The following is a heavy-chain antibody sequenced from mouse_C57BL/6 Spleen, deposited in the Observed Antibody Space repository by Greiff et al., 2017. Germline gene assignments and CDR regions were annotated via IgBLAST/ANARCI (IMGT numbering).Heavy chain of an antibody. V-gene: IGHV1-9*01. CDR3: ASIYYDYGGFAY. CDR2: ILPGSGST. J-gene: IGHJ3*01. CDR1: GYTFTGYW. D-gene: IGHD2-4*01. Sequence: VQLQQSGAELMKPGASVKLSCKATGYTFTGYWIEWVKQRPGHGLEWIGEILPGSGSTNYNEKFKGKATFTADTSSNTAYMQLSSLTTEDSAIYYCASIYYDYGGFAYWGQGTLVTVSA.